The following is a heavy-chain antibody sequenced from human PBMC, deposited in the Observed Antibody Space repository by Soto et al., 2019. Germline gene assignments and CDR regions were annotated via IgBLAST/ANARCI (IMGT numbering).Heavy chain of an antibody. CDR1: GFTFSSHV. CDR3: SRDVTSHGPRGDRSAWYGWFGP. V-gene: IGHV3-23*01. Sequence: EVQLLESGGGLVQPGGSLRLSCAASGFTFSSHVMSWVRQAPGQGLEWVSAASARNTNTYYSDSVRGRFTVSRDNSQSTVSLQLGSLSGEYMAVYQCSRDVTSHGPRGDRSAWYGWFGPWCQGTLVVVSS. J-gene: IGHJ5*02. CDR2: ASARNTNT. D-gene: IGHD6-19*01.